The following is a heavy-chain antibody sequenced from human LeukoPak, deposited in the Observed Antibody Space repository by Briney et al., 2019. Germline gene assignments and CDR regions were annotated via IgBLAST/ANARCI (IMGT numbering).Heavy chain of an antibody. D-gene: IGHD6-19*01. CDR1: GFTFGDYY. V-gene: IGHV3-11*01. Sequence: KAGGSLRLSCAASGFTFGDYYMSWIRQAPGKGLEWVSYISSSGSTIYYADSVKGRFTISRDNAKNSLYLQMNSLRAEDTAVYYCARFAVHRRIAVTGQFGLDYWGRGTLVTVSS. CDR2: ISSSGSTI. CDR3: ARFAVHRRIAVTGQFGLDY. J-gene: IGHJ4*02.